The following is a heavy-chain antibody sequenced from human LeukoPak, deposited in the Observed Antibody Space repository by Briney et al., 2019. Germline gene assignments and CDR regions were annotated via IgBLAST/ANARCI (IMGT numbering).Heavy chain of an antibody. J-gene: IGHJ4*02. D-gene: IGHD2-2*01. CDR2: IYTSGST. CDR1: GGSISSYY. Sequence: SETLSLTCTVSGGSISSYYWSWIRQPAGKGLEWVGRIYTSGSTNYNPSLKSRVTMSVDTSKNQFSLKLSSVTAADTAVYYCARDRYCSSTSCYSAFDYWGQGTLVTVSS. V-gene: IGHV4-4*07. CDR3: ARDRYCSSTSCYSAFDY.